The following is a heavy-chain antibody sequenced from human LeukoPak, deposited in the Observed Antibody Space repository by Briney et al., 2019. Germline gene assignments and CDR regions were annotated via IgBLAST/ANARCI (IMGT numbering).Heavy chain of an antibody. V-gene: IGHV3-53*01. J-gene: IGHJ4*02. CDR3: ARDQDYYGSGSYSFDY. D-gene: IGHD3-10*01. CDR2: IYSGGST. Sequence: GGSLRLSCAASGFTFSSYSMNWVRQAPGKGLGWVSIIYSGGSTFYADSVKGRFTISRDNSQNTLYLQMNSLRVEDTAMYYCARDQDYYGSGSYSFDYWGQGTLVTVSS. CDR1: GFTFSSYS.